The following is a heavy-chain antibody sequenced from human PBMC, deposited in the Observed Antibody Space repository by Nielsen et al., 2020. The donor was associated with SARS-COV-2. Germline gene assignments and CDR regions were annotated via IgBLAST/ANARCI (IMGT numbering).Heavy chain of an antibody. D-gene: IGHD5-24*01. Sequence: GGSLRLSCAASGFTFSSYAMSWVRQAPGKGLEWVSAISGSGGSTYYADSVKGRFTISRDNSRNTLYLQMNSLRAEDTAVYYCAREVREGGGYNYDIWGQGTMVTVSS. V-gene: IGHV3-23*01. J-gene: IGHJ3*02. CDR3: AREVREGGGYNYDI. CDR2: ISGSGGST. CDR1: GFTFSSYA.